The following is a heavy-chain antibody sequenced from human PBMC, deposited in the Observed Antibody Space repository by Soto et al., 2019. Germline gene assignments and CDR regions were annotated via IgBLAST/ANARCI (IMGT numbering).Heavy chain of an antibody. CDR3: ATRGRSLGYYYGMDV. J-gene: IGHJ6*02. Sequence: QVQLVQSGAEVKKPGASVKVSCKASGYTFTSYAMHWVRQAPGQRLEWMGWINAGNGNTKYSQKFQGRATITRDTSASTAYMELSSLRSEDTAVYYCATRGRSLGYYYGMDVWGQGTTVTVSS. D-gene: IGHD3-10*01. CDR1: GYTFTSYA. V-gene: IGHV1-3*01. CDR2: INAGNGNT.